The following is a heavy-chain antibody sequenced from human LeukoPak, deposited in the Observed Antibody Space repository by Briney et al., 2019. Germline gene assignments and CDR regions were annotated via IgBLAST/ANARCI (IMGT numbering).Heavy chain of an antibody. Sequence: TGGSLRLSCAASGFTFSSYWMSWVRQAPGKGLEWVANIKQDGSEKYYVDSVKGRFTISRDNAKNSLYLQMNSLRAEDTAVYYCAKDFWVRVGATRVDYWGQGTLVTVSS. J-gene: IGHJ4*02. CDR1: GFTFSSYW. V-gene: IGHV3-7*03. CDR2: IKQDGSEK. D-gene: IGHD1-26*01. CDR3: AKDFWVRVGATRVDY.